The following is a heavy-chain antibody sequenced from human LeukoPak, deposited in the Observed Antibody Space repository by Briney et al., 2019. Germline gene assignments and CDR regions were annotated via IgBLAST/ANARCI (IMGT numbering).Heavy chain of an antibody. CDR1: GFTFSSYE. CDR2: ISSSGSTI. J-gene: IGHJ4*02. Sequence: PGGSLRLSXAASGFTFSSYEMNWVRQTPGKGLEWVSYISSSGSTIYYADSVKGRFTISRDNAKNSLYLQMNSLRAEDTAVYYCARYAGPFDYWGQGTLVTVSS. CDR3: ARYAGPFDY. V-gene: IGHV3-48*03.